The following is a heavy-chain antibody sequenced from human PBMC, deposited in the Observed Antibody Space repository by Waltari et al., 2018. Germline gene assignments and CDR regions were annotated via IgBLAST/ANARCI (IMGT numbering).Heavy chain of an antibody. CDR1: GFTFGDYA. CDR2: SRSKADGETT. J-gene: IGHJ4*02. CDR3: TRAHDYGGFFDY. V-gene: IGHV3-49*03. D-gene: IGHD4-17*01. Sequence: EVQLVESGGGLVQPGRSLRLSCTASGFTFGDYAMSWFRQAPGKGLEWVGFSRSKADGETTEYAASVKGRFTISRDDSKSIAYLQMNSLKTEDTAVYYCTRAHDYGGFFDYWGQGTLVTVSS.